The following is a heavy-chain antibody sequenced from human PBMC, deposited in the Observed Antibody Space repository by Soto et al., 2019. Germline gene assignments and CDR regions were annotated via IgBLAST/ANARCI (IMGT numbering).Heavy chain of an antibody. D-gene: IGHD6-19*01. Sequence: QVQLVQSGAEVKKPGSSVKVSCKASGGTFSSYAISWVRQAPGQGLEWMGGIIPIFGTANYAQKFQGRVTITADESTSTAYMELSSLRSEDTAVYYCASPPLTQFAVAGTLGSLYYYYGMDVWGQGTTVTVSS. CDR3: ASPPLTQFAVAGTLGSLYYYYGMDV. CDR1: GGTFSSYA. CDR2: IIPIFGTA. V-gene: IGHV1-69*12. J-gene: IGHJ6*02.